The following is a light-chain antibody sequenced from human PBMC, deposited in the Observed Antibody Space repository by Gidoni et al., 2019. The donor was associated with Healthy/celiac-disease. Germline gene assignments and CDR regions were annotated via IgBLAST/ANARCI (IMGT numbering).Light chain of an antibody. V-gene: IGLV2-14*01. Sequence: QSALTQPASVSGSPGQSITISSTGTSSDVGGYNYVSWYQQHPGKAPQLMIYEVSNRPSRVSNRFSGSKSGNTASLTISGLQAEDEADYYCSSYTSSSTLGGVFGGGTKLTVL. CDR2: EVS. CDR3: SSYTSSSTLGGV. J-gene: IGLJ2*01. CDR1: SSDVGGYNY.